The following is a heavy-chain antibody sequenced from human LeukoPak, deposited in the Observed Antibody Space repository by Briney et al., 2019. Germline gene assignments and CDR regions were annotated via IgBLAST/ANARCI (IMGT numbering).Heavy chain of an antibody. CDR2: IYYSGST. J-gene: IGHJ3*02. Sequence: SETLSLTCTVSSGSISSYYWSWIRQPPGKGLEWIGYIYYSGSTNYNPSLKSRLTISVDTSKNQFSLKLSSVTAADTAVYYCARGKTYYDISKDAFDIWGQGTMVTVSS. V-gene: IGHV4-59*01. D-gene: IGHD3-22*01. CDR1: SGSISSYY. CDR3: ARGKTYYDISKDAFDI.